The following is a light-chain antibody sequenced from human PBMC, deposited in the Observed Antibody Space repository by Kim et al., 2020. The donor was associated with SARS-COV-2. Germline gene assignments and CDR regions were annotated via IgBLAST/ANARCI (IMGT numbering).Light chain of an antibody. CDR3: LLYYGGVYV. CDR2: STS. V-gene: IGLV7-43*01. J-gene: IGLJ1*01. CDR1: TGAVTSAFY. Sequence: PGGTVTLTCASSTGAVTSAFYPNWFQQRPGQTPRPLIYSTSNKHSWTPARFSGSLLGGKAALTLSGVQPEDEAEYYCLLYYGGVYVFGTGTKVTVL.